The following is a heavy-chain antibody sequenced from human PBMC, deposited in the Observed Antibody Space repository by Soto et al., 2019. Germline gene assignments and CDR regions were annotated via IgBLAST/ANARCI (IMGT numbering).Heavy chain of an antibody. CDR3: AGELGWGLMYGMDV. CDR1: GFTFSSYA. V-gene: IGHV3-30-3*01. D-gene: IGHD2-21*02. Sequence: QVQLVESGGGVVQPGRSLRLSCAASGFTFSSYAMHWVRQAPGKGLEWVAVISYDGSNKYYADSVKGRFTISRDNSKNTLYLQMNSLRAEDTAVYYCAGELGWGLMYGMDVWGQGTTVTVSS. J-gene: IGHJ6*02. CDR2: ISYDGSNK.